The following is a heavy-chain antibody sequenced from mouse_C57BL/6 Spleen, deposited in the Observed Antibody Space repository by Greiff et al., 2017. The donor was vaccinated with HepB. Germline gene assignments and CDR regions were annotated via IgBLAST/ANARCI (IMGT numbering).Heavy chain of an antibody. CDR1: GYTFTSYW. J-gene: IGHJ2*01. D-gene: IGHD1-1*01. CDR3: ARVTTVVADYFDY. V-gene: IGHV1-72*01. CDR2: IDPNSGGT. Sequence: VQLQQSGAELVKPGASVKLSCKASGYTFTSYWMHWVKQRPGRGLEWIGRIDPNSGGTKYNEKFKSKATLTVDKPSSTAYMQLSSLTSEDSAVYYGARVTTVVADYFDYWGQGTTLTVSS.